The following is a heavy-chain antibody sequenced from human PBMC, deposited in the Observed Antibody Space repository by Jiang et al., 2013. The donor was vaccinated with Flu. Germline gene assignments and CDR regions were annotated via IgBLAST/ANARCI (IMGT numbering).Heavy chain of an antibody. Sequence: EWVSSISSSSSYIYYADSVKGRFTISRDNAKNSLYLQMNSLRAEDTAVYYCARVTLPYSSSPFDYWGQGTLVTVSS. J-gene: IGHJ4*02. V-gene: IGHV3-21*01. CDR3: ARVTLPYSSSPFDY. CDR2: ISSSSSYI. D-gene: IGHD6-6*01.